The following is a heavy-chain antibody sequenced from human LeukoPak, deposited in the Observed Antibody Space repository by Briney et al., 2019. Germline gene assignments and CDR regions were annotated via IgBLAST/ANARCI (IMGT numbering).Heavy chain of an antibody. CDR1: GFTFSSYA. Sequence: GGSLRLSCAASGFTFSSYAMHWVRRAPGKGLEYVSAISSNGGSTYYANSVKGRFTISRDNSKNTLYLQMGSLRAEDMAVYYCARGAYYYGSGSDDAFDIWGQGTMVTVSS. D-gene: IGHD3-10*01. V-gene: IGHV3-64*01. CDR3: ARGAYYYGSGSDDAFDI. CDR2: ISSNGGST. J-gene: IGHJ3*02.